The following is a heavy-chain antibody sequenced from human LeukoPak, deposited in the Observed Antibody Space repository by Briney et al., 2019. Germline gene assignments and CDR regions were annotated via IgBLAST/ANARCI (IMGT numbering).Heavy chain of an antibody. J-gene: IGHJ4*02. CDR1: GFTFSNAW. CDR3: TTDLNGSYMVDY. CDR2: IKSKTDGGTT. D-gene: IGHD1-26*01. Sequence: PGGSLRLSCAASGFTFSNAWMSWVRQAPGKGLEWVGRIKSKTDGGTTDYAAPVKGRFTISRDDSKNTLYLQMNSLKTEDTAVYYCTTDLNGSYMVDYWGQGTLVTVSS. V-gene: IGHV3-15*01.